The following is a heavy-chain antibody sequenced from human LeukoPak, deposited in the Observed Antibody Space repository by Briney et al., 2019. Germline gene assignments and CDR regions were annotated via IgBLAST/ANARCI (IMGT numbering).Heavy chain of an antibody. J-gene: IGHJ4*02. CDR3: AKANHAGY. Sequence: GGSLRLSCAASGFTFSSYGMHWVRQAPGKGLEWVAVISYDGSNKYYADSVKGRFTISRDNSKNTLYLQMNSLRAEDTAVYYCAKANHAGYWGQGTLVTVSS. CDR1: GFTFSSYG. CDR2: ISYDGSNK. V-gene: IGHV3-30*18. D-gene: IGHD1-14*01.